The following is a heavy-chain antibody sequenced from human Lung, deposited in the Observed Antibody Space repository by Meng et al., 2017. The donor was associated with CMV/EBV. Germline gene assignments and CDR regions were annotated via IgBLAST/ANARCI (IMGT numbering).Heavy chain of an antibody. V-gene: IGHV1-18*01. Sequence: LVHAGGGVKKPGASVTVSCKASGYSFNNYGITWVRQAPGQGLEWMGWINAYNGDTNYAQTLQGRVTMTTDTSTSTAYMELRSLRSDDTAVYYCARVEVGITSGDYWGQGTLVTVSS. D-gene: IGHD1-26*01. CDR3: ARVEVGITSGDY. CDR2: INAYNGDT. CDR1: GYSFNNYG. J-gene: IGHJ4*02.